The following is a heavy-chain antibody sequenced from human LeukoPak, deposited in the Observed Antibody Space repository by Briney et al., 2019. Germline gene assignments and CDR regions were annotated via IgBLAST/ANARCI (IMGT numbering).Heavy chain of an antibody. CDR1: GFTFSSYS. Sequence: PGGSLRLSCAASGFTFSSYSMNWVRQAPGKGLEWVSSISSSSSYIYYADSVKGRFTISRDDAKNSLYPQMNSLRAEDTAVYYCARVDSIFGVVSWFDPWGPGTLVTVSS. CDR3: ARVDSIFGVVSWFDP. V-gene: IGHV3-21*01. D-gene: IGHD3-3*01. J-gene: IGHJ5*02. CDR2: ISSSSSYI.